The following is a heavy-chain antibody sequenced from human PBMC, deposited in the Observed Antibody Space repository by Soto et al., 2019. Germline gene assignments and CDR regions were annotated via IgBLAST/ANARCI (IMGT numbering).Heavy chain of an antibody. CDR2: ISSNGGST. CDR3: ARDRYYGSGSYYNALGYYYYMDV. D-gene: IGHD3-10*01. CDR1: GFTFSSYA. Sequence: ESGGGLVQPGGSLRLSCAASGFTFSSYAMHWVRQAPGKGLEYVSAISSNGGSTYYANSVKGRFTISRDNSKNTLYLQMGSLRAEDMAVYYCARDRYYGSGSYYNALGYYYYMDVWGKGTTVTVSS. V-gene: IGHV3-64*01. J-gene: IGHJ6*03.